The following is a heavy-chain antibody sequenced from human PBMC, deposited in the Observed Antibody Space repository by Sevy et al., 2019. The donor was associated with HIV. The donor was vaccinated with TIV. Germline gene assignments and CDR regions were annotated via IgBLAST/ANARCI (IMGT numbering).Heavy chain of an antibody. D-gene: IGHD2-15*01. CDR2: ISSSSSTI. J-gene: IGHJ4*02. Sequence: GGSLRLSCAASGFTLSSYSMNWVRQAPGKGLEWVSYISSSSSTIYYAYSVKGRFTISRDNAKNSLYLQMNSLRDEDTAVYYCARGGKDIVVVVAATADYWGQGTLVTVSS. CDR1: GFTLSSYS. V-gene: IGHV3-48*02. CDR3: ARGGKDIVVVVAATADY.